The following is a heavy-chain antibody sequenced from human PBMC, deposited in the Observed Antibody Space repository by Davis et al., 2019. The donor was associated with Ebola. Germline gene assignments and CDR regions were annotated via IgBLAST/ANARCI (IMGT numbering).Heavy chain of an antibody. CDR1: GGSFSSYY. CDR3: ARVPYCSNGFCYSHWYFDL. V-gene: IGHV4-59*01. D-gene: IGHD2-8*01. J-gene: IGHJ2*01. Sequence: PSETLSLTCTVSGGSFSSYYWSWIRQPPGKGLEWIGYIYHSGRTNYNPSLKSRVTISVDTSKNQFSLQLTSVTAADTAVYYCARVPYCSNGFCYSHWYFDLWGRGTLVTVSS. CDR2: IYHSGRT.